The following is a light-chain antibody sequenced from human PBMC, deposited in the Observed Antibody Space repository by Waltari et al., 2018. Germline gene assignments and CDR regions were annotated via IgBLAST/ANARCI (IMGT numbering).Light chain of an antibody. V-gene: IGLV4-69*01. J-gene: IGLJ3*02. Sequence: QLVLTQSPSASASLGASVKLTCTLSSGHSSNVIAWHQQQPEKGPRYLLKVNSDGRHSKGDYLPDRFSVSGSGAERYLTISSLQSEDEADYYCQTGGHGTWVFGGGTKLTVL. CDR1: SGHSSNV. CDR3: QTGGHGTWV. CDR2: VNSDGRH.